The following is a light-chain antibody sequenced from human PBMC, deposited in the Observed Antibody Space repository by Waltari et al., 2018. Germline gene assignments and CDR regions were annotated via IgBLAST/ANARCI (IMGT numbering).Light chain of an antibody. J-gene: IGKJ1*01. Sequence: DIQMTQSPSTLSASVGARVTITCRASQSIGSWLAWYQQKPGKAPKLLIYKASSLESGVPSRFSGSGSGTEFTLTISSLQPDDFATYYCQQYNSHSWTFGQGTKVDIK. CDR1: QSIGSW. CDR2: KAS. CDR3: QQYNSHSWT. V-gene: IGKV1-5*03.